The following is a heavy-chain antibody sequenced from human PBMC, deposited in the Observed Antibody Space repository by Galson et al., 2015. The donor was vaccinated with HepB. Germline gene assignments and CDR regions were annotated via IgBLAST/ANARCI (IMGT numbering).Heavy chain of an antibody. D-gene: IGHD2-21*02. CDR1: GFTFRNAW. V-gene: IGHV3-15*05. CDR3: TSTGGGDWAS. Sequence: SLRLSCAASGFTFRNAWMTWVRQAPGKGLEWVGRIKNSTDGGTTDYAAPVKGRFTISRDDSKKALFLHVKSLKTEDTAMYYCTSTGGGDWASWGQGPLVTVPS. CDR2: IKNSTDGGTT. J-gene: IGHJ5*02.